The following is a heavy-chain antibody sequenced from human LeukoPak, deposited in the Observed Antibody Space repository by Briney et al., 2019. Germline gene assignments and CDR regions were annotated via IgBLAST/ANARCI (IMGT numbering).Heavy chain of an antibody. Sequence: TGGSLRLSCAASGFTFSTYTMNWVRQAPGMGLEWVSSISSSGTFIYYADSVKGRFTISRDNAKNSLFLQLNTLRAEDTAVYYCARAVAPAAIEEAFGFWGQGTLVSVSS. CDR3: ARAVAPAAIEEAFGF. V-gene: IGHV3-21*06. J-gene: IGHJ3*01. D-gene: IGHD2-2*02. CDR2: ISSSGTFI. CDR1: GFTFSTYT.